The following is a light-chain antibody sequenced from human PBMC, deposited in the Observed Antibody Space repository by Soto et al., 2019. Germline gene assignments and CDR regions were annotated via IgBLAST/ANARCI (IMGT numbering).Light chain of an antibody. CDR1: PSVSRK. CDR2: GAS. CDR3: QQYHTWPIT. J-gene: IGKJ4*01. V-gene: IGKV3-15*01. Sequence: EIVMTQSPATLSVAPGERVTLSCRAGPSVSRKLAWYQHKSGQAPRLLISGASTGATGIPARFSGSGSGTEFTLTISSLQSEDCAIYYCQQYHTWPITFGWGTKVEIK.